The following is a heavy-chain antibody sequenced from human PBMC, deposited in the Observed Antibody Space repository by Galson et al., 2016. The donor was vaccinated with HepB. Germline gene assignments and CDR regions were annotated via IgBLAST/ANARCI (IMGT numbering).Heavy chain of an antibody. CDR3: ARTSVHYYYGSACPPSTFGF. CDR2: IYHSGST. D-gene: IGHD3-10*01. V-gene: IGHV4-31*03. Sequence: TLSLTCTVSGGSISSGGYYWSYIRQHPGKGLEWIGFIYHSGSTYYNPSLKGRVTISLDTSKNQFSLKLDSVTAADTAVYYCARTSVHYYYGSACPPSTFGFWVQGTQVTVSS. CDR1: GGSISSGGYY. J-gene: IGHJ4*02.